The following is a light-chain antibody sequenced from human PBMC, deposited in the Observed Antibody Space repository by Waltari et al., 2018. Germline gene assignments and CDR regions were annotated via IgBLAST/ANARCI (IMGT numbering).Light chain of an antibody. J-gene: IGKJ4*01. CDR1: QSVLSTYNINH. V-gene: IGKV4-1*01. CDR2: WAS. CDR3: QQYLSSPLT. Sequence: DIVMTQSPDSVAVSLGERATINCKSSQSVLSTYNINHLAWYQQKPGQPPKVLIYWASTRESGVPDRISGSGSGTDFTLTISSLQAEDVAVYHCQQYLSSPLTFGGGTKVEIK.